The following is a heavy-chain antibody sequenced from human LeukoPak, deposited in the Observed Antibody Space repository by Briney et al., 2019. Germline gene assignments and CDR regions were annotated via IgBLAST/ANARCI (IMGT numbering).Heavy chain of an antibody. CDR1: GFPFSSYW. V-gene: IGHV3-7*01. D-gene: IGHD1-1*01. CDR2: IKQDGSDK. J-gene: IGHJ4*02. CDR3: ARLTGTTGFDY. Sequence: GGSLRLSCAASGFPFSSYWMSWVRQAPGKGLERVANIKQDGSDKYYVDSVKGRFTISRDNAKNSLYLQLNSLRADDTAVYYCARLTGTTGFDYWGQGTLVTVSS.